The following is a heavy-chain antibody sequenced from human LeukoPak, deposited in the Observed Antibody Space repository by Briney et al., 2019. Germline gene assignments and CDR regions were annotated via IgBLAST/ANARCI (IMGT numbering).Heavy chain of an antibody. CDR2: IYYSGST. CDR1: GGSISSSSYY. V-gene: IGHV4-39*07. J-gene: IGHJ4*02. D-gene: IGHD3-22*01. CDR3: ARLAQYYDSSGYSFSFDC. Sequence: SETLSLTCTVSGGSISSSSYYWGWLRQPPGPGLEWIVSIYYSGSTYYNPSLKSRVTISVDTSKNQFSLKLSSVTAADTAVYYCARLAQYYDSSGYSFSFDCWGQGTLVTVSS.